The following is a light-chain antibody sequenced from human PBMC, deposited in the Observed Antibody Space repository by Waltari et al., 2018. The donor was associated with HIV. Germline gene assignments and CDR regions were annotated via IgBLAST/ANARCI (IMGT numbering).Light chain of an antibody. V-gene: IGLV2-11*01. Sequence: QSALTQPRSVSGSPGQSVTISCIGTSIVVGGYDFVSWYQQHPGKAPKLMIYDVGKRPSGVPARFSGSKSGNTASLTISGLQAEDEADYFCCSYAGNFFVFGTGTQVSVL. CDR2: DVG. J-gene: IGLJ1*01. CDR1: SIVVGGYDF. CDR3: CSYAGNFFV.